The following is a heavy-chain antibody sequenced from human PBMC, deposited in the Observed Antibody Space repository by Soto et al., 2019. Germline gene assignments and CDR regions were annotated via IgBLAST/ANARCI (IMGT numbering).Heavy chain of an antibody. D-gene: IGHD1-26*01. CDR3: ARAPVTPKTSPIVGAFDI. J-gene: IGHJ3*02. Sequence: SETLSLTCTVSGGSISNYYWSWMRQPAGKGLEWIGRIYTSGSTNYNPSLKSRVTMSVDTSKNQFSLKLSSVTAADTAVYYCARAPVTPKTSPIVGAFDIWGQGTMVTVSS. CDR1: GGSISNYY. V-gene: IGHV4-4*07. CDR2: IYTSGST.